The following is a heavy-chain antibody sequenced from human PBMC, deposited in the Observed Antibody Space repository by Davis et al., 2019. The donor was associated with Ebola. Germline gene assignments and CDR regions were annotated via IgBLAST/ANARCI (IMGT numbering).Heavy chain of an antibody. CDR3: ASGPSDYYSLPPQDY. CDR1: GFTFSTCA. Sequence: GESLKISCAASGFTFSTCAMHWVRQAPGKGLEWVALIWPGGRSQKYADSVQGRFSISRDNSKSTLYLQMNTLKVEDTAVYYCASGPSDYYSLPPQDYWGQGTRVTVSS. D-gene: IGHD3-10*01. V-gene: IGHV3-33*01. J-gene: IGHJ4*02. CDR2: IWPGGRSQ.